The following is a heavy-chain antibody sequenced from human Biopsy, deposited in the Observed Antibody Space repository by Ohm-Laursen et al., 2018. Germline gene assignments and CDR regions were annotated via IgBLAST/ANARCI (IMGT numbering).Heavy chain of an antibody. CDR1: GASITSYY. J-gene: IGHJ4*02. V-gene: IGHV4-4*07. Sequence: PGTLSLTCTVSGASITSYYWSWIRQPAGKGLEWIGHTYKGGNTNHNPSLKGRVSMSVDTSKNQLSLTLRSVTAADTAMYYCAAYYYDSSGYFYAFHYWGQGTLVTVSS. D-gene: IGHD3-22*01. CDR3: AAYYYDSSGYFYAFHY. CDR2: TYKGGNT.